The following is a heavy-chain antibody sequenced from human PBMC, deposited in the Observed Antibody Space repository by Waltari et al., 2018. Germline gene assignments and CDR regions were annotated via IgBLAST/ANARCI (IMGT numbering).Heavy chain of an antibody. CDR3: ARGLGGSSPFDY. CDR1: GYSFGVYY. CDR2: INPTNGVT. V-gene: IGHV1-2*02. J-gene: IGHJ4*02. D-gene: IGHD3-16*01. Sequence: QVHLVQSGAEVKKSGASVKVSCKASGYSFGVYYLYWVRQDPGQGLEWMGWINPTNGVTNYAQKFQGRVTMTRDTSINSVYMDLSRLRSDDTAVYFCARGLGGSSPFDYWGRGTLVTVSS.